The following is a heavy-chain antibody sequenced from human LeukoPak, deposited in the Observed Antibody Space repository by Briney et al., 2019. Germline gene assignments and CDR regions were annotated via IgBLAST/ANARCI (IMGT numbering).Heavy chain of an antibody. Sequence: GGTLRLSCAASGFTFSNHGMNWVRQAPGMGLEWVSGIGPSGTSTYYADSVKGRFTISRDNSKNTVYLQMNSLRADDTAVYYCAEDWAWGWFDPWGQGTLVTVSS. V-gene: IGHV3-23*01. CDR3: AEDWAWGWFDP. J-gene: IGHJ5*02. D-gene: IGHD3-16*01. CDR1: GFTFSNHG. CDR2: IGPSGTST.